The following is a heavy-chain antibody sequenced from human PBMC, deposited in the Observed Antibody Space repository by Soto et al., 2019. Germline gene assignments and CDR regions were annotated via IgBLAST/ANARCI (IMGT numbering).Heavy chain of an antibody. J-gene: IGHJ6*02. CDR2: IYSGGST. CDR3: AREGYGMDV. CDR1: GFTVSSNF. V-gene: IGHV3-53*01. Sequence: EVQLVESGGGLIQPGGSLRLSFAASGFTVSSNFMNWVRQAPGKGLEWVSVIYSGGSTYYADSVEGRFTISRDKSKNTLYLQMNSLRAEDTAVYYCAREGYGMDVWGQGTTVTVSS.